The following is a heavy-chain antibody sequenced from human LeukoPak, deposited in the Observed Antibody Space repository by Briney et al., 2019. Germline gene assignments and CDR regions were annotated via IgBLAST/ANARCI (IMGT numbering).Heavy chain of an antibody. CDR3: AKDYSDSRVADVFLEY. D-gene: IGHD2-15*01. Sequence: GGSLRLSCAASGLTFSGYAMSWFRQAPGKGLEWVSGITSGFTPLYADSVKGRFTISRDNSKNTFHLQLNSLRAEDTAVYYCAKDYSDSRVADVFLEYWGQGTLVTVSS. CDR1: GLTFSGYA. V-gene: IGHV3-23*01. CDR2: ITSGFTP. J-gene: IGHJ4*02.